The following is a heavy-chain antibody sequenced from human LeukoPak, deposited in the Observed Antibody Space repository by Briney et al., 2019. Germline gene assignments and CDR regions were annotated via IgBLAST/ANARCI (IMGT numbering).Heavy chain of an antibody. D-gene: IGHD3-10*01. CDR3: ARANYYGSGSKYFDY. CDR2: IYPGGST. J-gene: IGHJ4*02. CDR1: GGSISSGSYY. Sequence: SETLSLTCTDSGGSISSGSYYWSWIRQPAGKGLEWIGRIYPGGSTNYNPPLKSRVTISVDTSKNQFSLKLSSVTGADTAVYYCARANYYGSGSKYFDYWGQGTLVTVSS. V-gene: IGHV4-61*02.